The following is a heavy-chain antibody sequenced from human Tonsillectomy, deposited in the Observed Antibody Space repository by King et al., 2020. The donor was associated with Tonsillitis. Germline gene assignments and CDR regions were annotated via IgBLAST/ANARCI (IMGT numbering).Heavy chain of an antibody. V-gene: IGHV1-46*01. J-gene: IGHJ2*01. CDR3: AREGGSFRHFDL. Sequence: QLLQSGAEVKEPGASLKVSCKASGYSFTNYYMHWVRQAPGQRLEWMGLINPSGTGTGYAQNFQGRITMTRDMSTGTDYMELSSLRSDDTAVYYCAREGGSFRHFDLWGRGTLVTVSS. CDR1: GYSFTNYY. CDR2: INPSGTGT. D-gene: IGHD2/OR15-2a*01.